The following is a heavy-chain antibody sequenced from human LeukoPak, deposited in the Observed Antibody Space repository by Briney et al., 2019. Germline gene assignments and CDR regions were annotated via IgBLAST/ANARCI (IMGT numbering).Heavy chain of an antibody. D-gene: IGHD6-6*01. CDR1: GYTFTDYY. Sequence: GASVKVSCKASGYTFTDYYMHWVRQAPGQGLEWMGWINPNSGGTNYAQKFQGRVTMTRDTSISTAYMELSRLRSDDTAVYYCARDLRAARPDYYFDYWGQGTLVTVSS. CDR3: ARDLRAARPDYYFDY. J-gene: IGHJ4*02. CDR2: INPNSGGT. V-gene: IGHV1-2*02.